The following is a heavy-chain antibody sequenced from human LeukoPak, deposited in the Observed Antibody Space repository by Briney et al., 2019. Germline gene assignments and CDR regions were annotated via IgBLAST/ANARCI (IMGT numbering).Heavy chain of an antibody. CDR3: ARDRAAVRGFPRYYYYGMDG. Sequence: ASVKVSCKASGYTFTSYYMHWVRQAPGQGLEWMGIINPSGGSTSYAQKFQGRVTMTRDTSTSTVYMELSSLRSEDTAVYYCARDRAAVRGFPRYYYYGMDGWGQGTTVTVSS. J-gene: IGHJ6*02. V-gene: IGHV1-46*01. CDR2: INPSGGST. D-gene: IGHD1-1*01. CDR1: GYTFTSYY.